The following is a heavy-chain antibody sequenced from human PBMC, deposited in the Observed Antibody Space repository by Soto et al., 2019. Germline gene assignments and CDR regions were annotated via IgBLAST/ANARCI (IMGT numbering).Heavy chain of an antibody. D-gene: IGHD6-19*01. J-gene: IGHJ5*02. CDR1: GYTFTTYA. CDR2: INAGNGNT. V-gene: IGHV1-3*01. Sequence: GASVKVSCKASGYTFTTYAMHWVRQAPGQRLEWMGWINAGNGNTKYSQKFQGRVTITRDTSASTAYMELSSLRSEDTALYYCARDRSVAVAGPGWFDPWGQGTLVTVSS. CDR3: ARDRSVAVAGPGWFDP.